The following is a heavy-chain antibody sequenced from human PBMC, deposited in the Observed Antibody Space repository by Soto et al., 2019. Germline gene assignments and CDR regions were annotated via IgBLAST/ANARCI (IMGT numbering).Heavy chain of an antibody. V-gene: IGHV4-30-4*01. CDR2: IDYTRSY. D-gene: IGHD3-22*01. CDR1: GGSINSGDYY. CDR3: ASYDDSSGYQAIDY. Sequence: SETLSLTCIVSGGSINSGDYYWSRMRPSPGKGLEWIGYIDYTRSYYYNPSLKSPISMSLDTSKNQFSLKMHFVTAADTAVYYCASYDDSSGYQAIDYWGRGNLVTVSS. J-gene: IGHJ4*02.